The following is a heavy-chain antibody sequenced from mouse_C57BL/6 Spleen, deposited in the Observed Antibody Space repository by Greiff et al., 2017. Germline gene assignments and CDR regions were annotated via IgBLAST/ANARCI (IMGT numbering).Heavy chain of an antibody. V-gene: IGHV1-82*01. D-gene: IGHD1-2*01. CDR2: INPGDGDT. J-gene: IGHJ4*01. Sequence: QVQLQQSGPELVKPGASVKISCKASGYAFSSSWMNWVKQRPGKGLEWIGRINPGDGDTNYNGKFKGKATLTADKSSSTAYMQLSSLTSEDSAVYFCARPGFYWAMDYWGQGTSVTVSS. CDR3: ARPGFYWAMDY. CDR1: GYAFSSSW.